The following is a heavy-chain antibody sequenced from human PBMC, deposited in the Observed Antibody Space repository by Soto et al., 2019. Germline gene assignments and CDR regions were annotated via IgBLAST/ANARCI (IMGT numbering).Heavy chain of an antibody. CDR1: GFTFSSYG. J-gene: IGHJ4*02. CDR2: ISYDGSNK. Sequence: PGGSLRLSCAASGFTFSSYGMHWVRQAPGKGLEWVAVISYDGSNKYYADSVKGRFTISRDNSKNTLYLQMNSLRAEDTAVYYCAKIESRWLVQSPSDYWGQGTLVTVSS. V-gene: IGHV3-30*18. D-gene: IGHD6-19*01. CDR3: AKIESRWLVQSPSDY.